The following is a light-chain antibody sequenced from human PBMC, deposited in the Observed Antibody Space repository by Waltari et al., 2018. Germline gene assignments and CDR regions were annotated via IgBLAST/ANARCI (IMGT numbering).Light chain of an antibody. CDR3: ASYTSGSTHVA. V-gene: IGLV2-14*01. CDR1: RSTIGPYHS. J-gene: IGLJ2*01. Sequence: SPLPPPPPVSGSPGQSFPPSCTGPRSTIGPYHSLSLYQQFPGKAPKLIIYDVSKRPSGVSNRCSGSKSGDSASLTISGLQVDDEAHYHCASYTSGSTHVAFGGGTQVTVL. CDR2: DVS.